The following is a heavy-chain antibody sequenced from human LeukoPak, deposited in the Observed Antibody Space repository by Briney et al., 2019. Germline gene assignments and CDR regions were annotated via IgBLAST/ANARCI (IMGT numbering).Heavy chain of an antibody. CDR2: SGNKDSRYTT. V-gene: IGHV3-72*01. CDR3: TRGYSGKSVYAFDI. J-gene: IGHJ3*02. CDR1: GFTFSDHY. D-gene: IGHD1-26*01. Sequence: GGSLRLSCAASGFTFSDHYVDWVRQAPGKGLEWVGRSGNKDSRYTTEYAASVKGRFTISRDESENSLYLQMNSLKTEDTAVYHCTRGYSGKSVYAFDIWGQGTMVTVSS.